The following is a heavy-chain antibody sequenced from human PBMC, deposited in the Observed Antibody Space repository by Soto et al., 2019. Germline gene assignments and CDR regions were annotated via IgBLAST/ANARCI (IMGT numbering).Heavy chain of an antibody. Sequence: GGSLRLSCAASGFTFSSYGMHWVRQAPGKGLEWVAVISYDGSNKYYADSVKGRFTISRDNSKNTLYLQMNSLRAEDTAVYYCAKRAYPLVHGYYYYYGMDVWGQGSTVTVSS. CDR3: AKRAYPLVHGYYYYYGMDV. CDR2: ISYDGSNK. V-gene: IGHV3-30*18. J-gene: IGHJ6*02. D-gene: IGHD1-26*01. CDR1: GFTFSSYG.